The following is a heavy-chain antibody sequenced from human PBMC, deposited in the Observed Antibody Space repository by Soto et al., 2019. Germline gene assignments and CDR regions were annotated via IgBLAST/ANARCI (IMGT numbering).Heavy chain of an antibody. CDR2: INYSGST. V-gene: IGHV4-39*02. Sequence: SETLSLTCIVSSGSMSSSLNHWGWIRQPPGKGLEWIGNINYSGSTYYNPSLQSRLTISVDTSNNQFSLTLSSVTAADTAVYYCARDLGDGYNYWYFDLWGRGTLVT. D-gene: IGHD5-12*01. CDR1: SGSMSSSLNH. CDR3: ARDLGDGYNYWYFDL. J-gene: IGHJ2*01.